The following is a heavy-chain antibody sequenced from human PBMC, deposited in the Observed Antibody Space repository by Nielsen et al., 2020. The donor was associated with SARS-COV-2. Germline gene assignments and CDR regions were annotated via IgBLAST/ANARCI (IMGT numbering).Heavy chain of an antibody. J-gene: IGHJ6*02. D-gene: IGHD3-10*01. Sequence: GGSLRLSCAASGFTFSSYSMNWVRQAPGKGLEWVSSISSSSSYIYYADSVKGRFTIPRDNAKNSLYLQMNSLRAEDTAVYYCARDNPFTVWFGELTGRNAMDVWGQGTTVTVSS. CDR1: GFTFSSYS. CDR3: ARDNPFTVWFGELTGRNAMDV. CDR2: ISSSSSYI. V-gene: IGHV3-21*01.